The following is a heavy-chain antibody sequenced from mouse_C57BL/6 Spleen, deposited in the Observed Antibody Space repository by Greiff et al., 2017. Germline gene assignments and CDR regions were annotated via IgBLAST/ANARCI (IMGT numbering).Heavy chain of an antibody. J-gene: IGHJ1*03. CDR2: ISSGGDYI. V-gene: IGHV5-9-1*02. CDR1: GFTFSSYA. CDR3: TRHYYGSNWYFDV. D-gene: IGHD1-1*01. Sequence: EVKLVESGEGLVKPGGSLKLSCAASGFTFSSYAMSWVRQTPEKRLEWVAYISSGGDYIYYADTVKGRFTISRDNARNTLYLQMSSLKSEDTAMYYCTRHYYGSNWYFDVWGTGTTVTVSS.